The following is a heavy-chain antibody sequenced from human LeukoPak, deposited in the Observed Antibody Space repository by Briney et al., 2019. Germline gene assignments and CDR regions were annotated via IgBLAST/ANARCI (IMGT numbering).Heavy chain of an antibody. Sequence: GGSLRLSCAASGFTFRSYERSWVRQAPGKGLEGVSGISGSGDRTYYADSVKGRLTISRDNSKKTLYLQMNRLRAKDTDVYNCVKEGPPGLAFDIWGQATMVTVSS. J-gene: IGHJ3*02. CDR3: VKEGPPGLAFDI. V-gene: IGHV3-23*01. CDR1: GFTFRSYE. CDR2: ISGSGDRT.